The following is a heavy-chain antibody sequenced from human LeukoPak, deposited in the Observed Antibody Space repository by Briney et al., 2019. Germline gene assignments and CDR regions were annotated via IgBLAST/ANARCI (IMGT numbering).Heavy chain of an antibody. J-gene: IGHJ4*01. Sequence: GGSLRLSCAVSGFTFSSFWMNWVRQAPGKGLEWVACIRQDGGEKSYVDSVKGRFTISRDHTKNSMYLQMNSLRAEDTAVYYCARDGTAAGLYFDLWGQGTLVTVSS. CDR3: ARDGTAAGLYFDL. D-gene: IGHD6-13*01. CDR1: GFTFSSFW. CDR2: IRQDGGEK. V-gene: IGHV3-7*01.